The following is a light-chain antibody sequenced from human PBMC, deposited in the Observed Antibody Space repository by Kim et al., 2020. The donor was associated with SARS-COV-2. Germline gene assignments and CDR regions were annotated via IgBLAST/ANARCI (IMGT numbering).Light chain of an antibody. Sequence: SYELTQPPSVSLAPGETARISCGGDNIGSKSVHWYQQRPGQAPVLVIYYNSDRPSGIPERFSGSNSVNTATLSISRVDAGDEADYYCQVWDSSSDRPYVFGTGTKVTVL. V-gene: IGLV3-21*04. J-gene: IGLJ1*01. CDR2: YNS. CDR3: QVWDSSSDRPYV. CDR1: NIGSKS.